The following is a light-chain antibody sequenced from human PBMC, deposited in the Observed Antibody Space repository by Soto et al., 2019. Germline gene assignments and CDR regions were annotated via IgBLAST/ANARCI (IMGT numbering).Light chain of an antibody. J-gene: IGKJ4*01. CDR3: QQYYRPPLT. Sequence: DIVLTQSPDSLAVSLGERATINCKSSQSVLFSSNSKKFIAWYQQKQGQSPRLLIYWASTRESGVPDRFSGRGSGTDFNRTISSLQAEDVAVYYCQQYYRPPLTFGGGTKVELK. CDR1: QSVLFSSNSKKF. CDR2: WAS. V-gene: IGKV4-1*01.